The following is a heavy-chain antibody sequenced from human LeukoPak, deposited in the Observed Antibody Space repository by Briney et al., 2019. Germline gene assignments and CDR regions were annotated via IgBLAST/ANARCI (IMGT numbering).Heavy chain of an antibody. D-gene: IGHD3-10*01. J-gene: IGHJ3*02. CDR3: AKTMVSSVHAFDI. Sequence: GGSLRLSCAASGFTFSSYSFNWVRQVPGKGLEWVSAISGSGGSTYYADSVKGRFTISRDNSKNTLYLQMNSLRAEDTAVYYCAKTMVSSVHAFDIWGQGTMVTVSS. CDR2: ISGSGGST. V-gene: IGHV3-23*01. CDR1: GFTFSSYS.